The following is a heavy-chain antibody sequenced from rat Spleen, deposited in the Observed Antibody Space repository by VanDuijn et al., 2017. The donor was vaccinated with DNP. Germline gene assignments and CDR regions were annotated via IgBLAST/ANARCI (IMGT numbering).Heavy chain of an antibody. CDR2: INSAGST. J-gene: IGHJ4*01. V-gene: IGHV3-3*01. D-gene: IGHD1-11*01. Sequence: EVQLQESGPGLVKPSQSLSLTCSVTGYSITSSYRWNWIRKFPGNKLEWMGYINSAGSTNYNPSLNSQLSITRDTSKNQFFLQVNSVTTEDTGTYYCARLSTTEGMVDAWGQGASVTVSS. CDR3: ARLSTTEGMVDA. CDR1: GYSITSSYR.